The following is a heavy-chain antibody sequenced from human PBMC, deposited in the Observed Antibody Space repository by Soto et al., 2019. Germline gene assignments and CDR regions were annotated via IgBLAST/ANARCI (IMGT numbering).Heavy chain of an antibody. D-gene: IGHD3-3*01. CDR2: IVVGSGNT. Sequence: SVKVSCKASGITFTSSAVQWVRQARGQRLEWIGWIVVGSGNTNYAQKFQERVTITRDMSTTTAYMELSSLRSEDTAVYYCASEADFWSGYYRSFDPWGQGTLVTVSS. CDR1: GITFTSSA. J-gene: IGHJ5*02. CDR3: ASEADFWSGYYRSFDP. V-gene: IGHV1-58*01.